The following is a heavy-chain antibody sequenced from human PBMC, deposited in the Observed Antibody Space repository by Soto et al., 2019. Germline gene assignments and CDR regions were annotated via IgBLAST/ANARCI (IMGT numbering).Heavy chain of an antibody. CDR3: AKLYGSGSYWPFDY. V-gene: IGHV3-73*01. CDR1: GFTFSGSA. J-gene: IGHJ4*02. Sequence: SLRLSCAASGFTFSGSAMHWVRQASGKGLEWVGRIRSKANSYATAYAASVKGRFTISRDDSKNTAYLQMNSLKTEDTAVYYCAKLYGSGSYWPFDYWGQGTLVTVSS. D-gene: IGHD3-10*01. CDR2: IRSKANSYAT.